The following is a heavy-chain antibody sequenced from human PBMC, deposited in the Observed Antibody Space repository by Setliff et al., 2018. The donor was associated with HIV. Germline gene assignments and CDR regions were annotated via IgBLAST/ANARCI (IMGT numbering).Heavy chain of an antibody. Sequence: GGSLRLSCAASGFTFSSFSMNWVRQAPGKGLEWVSSISSSSSYIYYADSVKGRFTISRDNAKNSLYLQMNSLRAEDTAVYYCARDMSTDWYTVSGFDLWGQGTLVTVSS. CDR1: GFTFSSFS. J-gene: IGHJ5*02. CDR2: ISSSSSYI. CDR3: ARDMSTDWYTVSGFDL. V-gene: IGHV3-21*01. D-gene: IGHD3-9*01.